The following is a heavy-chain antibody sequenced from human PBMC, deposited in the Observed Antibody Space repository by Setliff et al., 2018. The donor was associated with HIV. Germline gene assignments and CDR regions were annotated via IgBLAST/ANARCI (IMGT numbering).Heavy chain of an antibody. Sequence: ASVKVSCKASGGTFSSYAISWVRQAPGQRLEWMGWINAGNGNTKYSQKFQGRVTITTDGSRSIVYMEVSSLRSEDTAVYYCARARRYDYDWGNYRLDAFDMWGQGTMVTVSS. D-gene: IGHD3-16*02. CDR1: GGTFSSYA. V-gene: IGHV1-3*01. J-gene: IGHJ3*02. CDR3: ARARRYDYDWGNYRLDAFDM. CDR2: INAGNGNT.